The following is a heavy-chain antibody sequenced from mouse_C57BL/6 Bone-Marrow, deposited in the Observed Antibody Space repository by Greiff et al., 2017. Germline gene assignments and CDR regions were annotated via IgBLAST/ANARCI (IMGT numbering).Heavy chain of an antibody. CDR1: GYSITSGYY. CDR2: ISYDGSN. V-gene: IGHV3-6*01. CDR3: ARDGLFDEEEDYFDY. J-gene: IGHJ2*01. D-gene: IGHD1-1*01. Sequence: EVQLQESGPGLVKPSQSLSLTCSVTGYSITSGYYWNWIRQFPGNKLEWMGYISYDGSNNYNPSLKNRIPITRDTSKNQFFLKLNSVTTEDTATYYCARDGLFDEEEDYFDYWGQGTTLTVSS.